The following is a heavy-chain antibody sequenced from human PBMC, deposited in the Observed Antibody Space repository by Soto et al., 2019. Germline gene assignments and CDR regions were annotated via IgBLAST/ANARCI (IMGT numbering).Heavy chain of an antibody. J-gene: IGHJ6*04. Sequence: SEILSLTCTVSGGSISSYYWSWIRQPPGKGLEWIGYIYYSGSTNYNPSLKSRVTISVDTSKNQFSLKLSSVTAADTAVYYCASVFGYREPRPQDVWGKGTTVPVSS. CDR1: GGSISSYY. CDR3: ASVFGYREPRPQDV. CDR2: IYYSGST. D-gene: IGHD5-12*01. V-gene: IGHV4-59*01.